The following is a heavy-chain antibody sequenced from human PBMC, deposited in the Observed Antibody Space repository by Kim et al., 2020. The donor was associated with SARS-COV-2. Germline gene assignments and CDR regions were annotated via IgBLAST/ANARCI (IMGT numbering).Heavy chain of an antibody. Sequence: GGSLRLSCAASGFTVSSNYMSWVRQAPGKGLEWVSVIYSGGSTYYADSVKGRFTISRDNSKNTLYLQMNSLRAEDTAVYYCAREGYCSGGSCYSNDAFDIWGQGTMVTVSS. V-gene: IGHV3-53*01. J-gene: IGHJ3*02. CDR3: AREGYCSGGSCYSNDAFDI. D-gene: IGHD2-15*01. CDR2: IYSGGST. CDR1: GFTVSSNY.